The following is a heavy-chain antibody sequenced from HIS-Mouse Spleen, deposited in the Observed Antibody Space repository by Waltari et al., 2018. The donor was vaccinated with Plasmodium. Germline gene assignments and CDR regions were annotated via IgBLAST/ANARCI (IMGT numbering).Heavy chain of an antibody. CDR2: IKQDGSEK. J-gene: IGHJ2*01. V-gene: IGHV3-7*01. Sequence: EVQLVESGGGLVQPGGSLRLSCAASGFTFSGYGMSWVRQAPGKGREWVANIKQDGSEKYYVDSVKGRFTISRDNAKNSLYLQMNSLRAEDTAVYYCASSWYWYFDLWGRGTLVTVSS. CDR1: GFTFSGYG. CDR3: ASSWYWYFDL. D-gene: IGHD6-13*01.